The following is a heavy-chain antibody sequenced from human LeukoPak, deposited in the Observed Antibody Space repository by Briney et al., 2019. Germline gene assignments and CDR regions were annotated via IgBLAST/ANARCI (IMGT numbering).Heavy chain of an antibody. CDR2: IYHSGST. J-gene: IGHJ4*02. V-gene: IGHV4-38-2*02. D-gene: IGHD3-3*01. CDR3: AGVIRPRITIFGVVIEGFDY. Sequence: PSETLSLTCTVSGYSISSGYYWGWIRQPPGKGLEWIGSIYHSGSTYYNPSLKSRVTISVDTSKNQFSLKLSSVTAADTAVYYCAGVIRPRITIFGVVIEGFDYWGQGTLVTVSS. CDR1: GYSISSGYY.